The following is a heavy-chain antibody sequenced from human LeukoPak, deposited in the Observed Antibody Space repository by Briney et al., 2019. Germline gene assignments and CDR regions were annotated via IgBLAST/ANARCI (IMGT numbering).Heavy chain of an antibody. CDR3: AREGFSRGYYQYYYMDV. CDR2: INSDGSST. D-gene: IGHD6-13*01. V-gene: IGHV3-74*01. Sequence: PGGSLRLSCAASGFTFSSYWMHWVRQAPGKGLVWVSRINSDGSSTSYADSVKGRFTISGDKSKNTLYLQMNSLRAEDTAVYYCAREGFSRGYYQYYYMDVWGKGTTVTVSS. CDR1: GFTFSSYW. J-gene: IGHJ6*03.